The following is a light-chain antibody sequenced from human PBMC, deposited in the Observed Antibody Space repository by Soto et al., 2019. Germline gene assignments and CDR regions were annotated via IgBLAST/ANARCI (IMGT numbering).Light chain of an antibody. CDR3: QKYDTAPWT. CDR1: QDIGKF. CDR2: AAS. J-gene: IGKJ1*01. V-gene: IGKV1-27*01. Sequence: DIALTQSPSSLPASVGDTITITCRATQDIGKFLVWYQQKPGKAPKLLMYAASTLISGVPSRFSGGGSGTFFTLTITSLQPEDVASYYCQKYDTAPWTFGQGTKVEVK.